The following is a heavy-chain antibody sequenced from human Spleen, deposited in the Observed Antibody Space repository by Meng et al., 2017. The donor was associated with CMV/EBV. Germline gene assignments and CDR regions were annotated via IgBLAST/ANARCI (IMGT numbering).Heavy chain of an antibody. Sequence: KASGYNFGIYGITWVRQAPGQGLEWVGWVSAENGDTDYGQKFQGRVTVTADTFTNTAYMEMRSLRSDDSAMYYCARAGAAVTTNFDFWGQGTLVTVSS. D-gene: IGHD4-17*01. CDR3: ARAGAAVTTNFDF. CDR1: GYNFGIYG. V-gene: IGHV1-18*01. CDR2: VSAENGDT. J-gene: IGHJ4*02.